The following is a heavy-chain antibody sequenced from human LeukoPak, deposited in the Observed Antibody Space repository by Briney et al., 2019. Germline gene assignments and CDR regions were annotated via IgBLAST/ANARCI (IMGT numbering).Heavy chain of an antibody. Sequence: PGGSLRLSCAASGFTFSSYSMNWVRQAPGKGLEWVSSISSSSSYIYYADSVKGRFTISRDNAKNSLYLQMNSLRAEDTAVYYCAREGYCSSTSCPVSWYYYYGMDVWGQGTTVTVSS. CDR2: ISSSSSYI. D-gene: IGHD2-2*01. CDR1: GFTFSSYS. CDR3: AREGYCSSTSCPVSWYYYYGMDV. V-gene: IGHV3-21*01. J-gene: IGHJ6*02.